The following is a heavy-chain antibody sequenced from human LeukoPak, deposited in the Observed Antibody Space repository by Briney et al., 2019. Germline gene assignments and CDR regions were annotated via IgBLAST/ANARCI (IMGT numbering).Heavy chain of an antibody. Sequence: GGSLRLSCAASGFTFSSSDMHWVRQAPGKGLEWVALMWYDGSKKYYAESVKGRFTASRDNTKNTLYLQMNSLRAEDTAVYYCARDLGYLDYWGQGTLVTVSS. V-gene: IGHV3-33*01. D-gene: IGHD3-16*01. J-gene: IGHJ4*02. CDR2: MWYDGSKK. CDR1: GFTFSSSD. CDR3: ARDLGYLDY.